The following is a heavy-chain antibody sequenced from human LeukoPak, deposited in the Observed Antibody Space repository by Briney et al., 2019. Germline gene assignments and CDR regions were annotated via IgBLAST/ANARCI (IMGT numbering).Heavy chain of an antibody. J-gene: IGHJ3*02. CDR1: GFTFSDHY. D-gene: IGHD3-22*01. Sequence: GGSLRLSCEASGFTFSDHYMGWARKAPGKGRGWVGRTRNKAKSYTTEYAASVKGRITISRDDSKNSLYLQMNSLKTEDTAVYYCAHLRVVRDDAFDIWGQGTMVTVSS. CDR3: AHLRVVRDDAFDI. V-gene: IGHV3-72*01. CDR2: TRNKAKSYTT.